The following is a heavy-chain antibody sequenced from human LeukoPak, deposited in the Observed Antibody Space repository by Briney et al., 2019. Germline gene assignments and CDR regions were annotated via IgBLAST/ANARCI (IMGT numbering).Heavy chain of an antibody. D-gene: IGHD1-20*01. J-gene: IGHJ4*02. CDR1: GGSFSGYY. CDR3: ARATANWNDNFDY. Sequence: SETLSLTCAVYGGSFSGYYWSWIRQPPGKGLEWIGEINHSGSTNYNPSLKSRVTISVDTSKNQFSLKLSSVTAADTAVYYCARATANWNDNFDYWGQGTLVTVSS. CDR2: INHSGST. V-gene: IGHV4-34*01.